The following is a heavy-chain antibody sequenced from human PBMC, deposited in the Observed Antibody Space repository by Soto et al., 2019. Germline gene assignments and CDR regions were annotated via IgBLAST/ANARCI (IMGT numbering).Heavy chain of an antibody. Sequence: GASVKVSCKASGGTFSSYAISWVRQAPGQGLEWMGGIIPIFGTANYAQKFQGRVTITADESTSTAYMELSSLRSEDTAVYYCASAARYFDWLAIPPSYYNYGMDVWGQGTTVTVSS. CDR1: GGTFSSYA. CDR2: IIPIFGTA. CDR3: ASAARYFDWLAIPPSYYNYGMDV. J-gene: IGHJ6*02. D-gene: IGHD3-9*01. V-gene: IGHV1-69*13.